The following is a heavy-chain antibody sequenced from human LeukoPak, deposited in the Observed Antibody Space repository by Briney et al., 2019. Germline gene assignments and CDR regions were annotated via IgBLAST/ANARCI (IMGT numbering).Heavy chain of an antibody. J-gene: IGHJ4*02. V-gene: IGHV1-18*01. CDR3: AIGKNYGHGVFDN. CDR2: ISPFNGDT. Sequence: GASVKVSCKASGYRFASYGLSWVRQSPGQGPEWMGWISPFNGDTNYAQKFQGKVTMTTDTSTNTAYMDLRNLRSDDTAVYYCAIGKNYGHGVFDNWGQGTLVIVSS. D-gene: IGHD3-10*01. CDR1: GYRFASYG.